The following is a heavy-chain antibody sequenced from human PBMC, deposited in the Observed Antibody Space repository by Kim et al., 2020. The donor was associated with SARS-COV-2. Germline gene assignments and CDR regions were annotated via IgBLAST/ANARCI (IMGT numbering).Heavy chain of an antibody. V-gene: IGHV4-59*01. J-gene: IGHJ3*02. D-gene: IGHD4-17*01. Sequence: KSRVTISVDTSKNQFSLKLSSVTAADTAVYYCARAAHDYGGNFYPETFDIWGQGTMVTVSS. CDR3: ARAAHDYGGNFYPETFDI.